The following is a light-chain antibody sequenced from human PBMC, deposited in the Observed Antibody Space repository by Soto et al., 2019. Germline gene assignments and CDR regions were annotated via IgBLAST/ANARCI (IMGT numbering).Light chain of an antibody. CDR1: QSVSSN. V-gene: IGKV3-15*01. Sequence: EKALTQSPVTLSLSPGERATLSCRASQSVSSNLAWYQQRPGQAHRLLIYGASTRASGVPDRFSGSGSGTEFILTISSLQSEDSAVYYCQQYDVWPALTFGGGTKVDIK. J-gene: IGKJ4*01. CDR2: GAS. CDR3: QQYDVWPALT.